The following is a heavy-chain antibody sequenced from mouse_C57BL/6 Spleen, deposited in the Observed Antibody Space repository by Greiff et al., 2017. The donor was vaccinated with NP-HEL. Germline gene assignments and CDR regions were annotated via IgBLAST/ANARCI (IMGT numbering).Heavy chain of an antibody. J-gene: IGHJ3*01. CDR3: ARDSRGYDYDGAWFAY. CDR1: GYSITSGYY. CDR2: ISYDGSN. Sequence: EVQLQQSGPGLVKPSQSLSLTCSVTGYSITSGYYWNWIRQFPGNKLEWMGYISYDGSNNYNPSLKNRISITRDTSKNQFFLKLNSVTTEDTATYYCARDSRGYDYDGAWFAYWGQGTLVTVSA. D-gene: IGHD2-4*01. V-gene: IGHV3-6*01.